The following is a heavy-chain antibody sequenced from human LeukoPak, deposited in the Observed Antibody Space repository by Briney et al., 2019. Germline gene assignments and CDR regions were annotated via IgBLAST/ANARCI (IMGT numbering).Heavy chain of an antibody. J-gene: IGHJ3*02. Sequence: ASVKVSCKASGYTFTSYGISWVRQAPGQGLEWMGWISAYNGNTNYAQKLQGRVTMTTDTSTSTAYMELRSLRSDDTAVYYCASIVAAGVAFDIWGQGTMVTASS. D-gene: IGHD6-13*01. CDR2: ISAYNGNT. CDR3: ASIVAAGVAFDI. V-gene: IGHV1-18*01. CDR1: GYTFTSYG.